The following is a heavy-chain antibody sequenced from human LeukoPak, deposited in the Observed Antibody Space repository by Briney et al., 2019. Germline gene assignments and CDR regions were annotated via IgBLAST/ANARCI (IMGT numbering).Heavy chain of an antibody. Sequence: SETLSFTCTVSGGSISSYYWSWIRQPPGKGLEWIGDIYYNVSTNYNPSLKSRVTISVDTSKNQFSLKLSSVTAADTAVYYCARHGSWSAYFQHWGQGTLVTVSS. CDR2: IYYNVST. CDR3: ARHGSWSAYFQH. V-gene: IGHV4-59*08. CDR1: GGSISSYY. D-gene: IGHD6-13*01. J-gene: IGHJ1*01.